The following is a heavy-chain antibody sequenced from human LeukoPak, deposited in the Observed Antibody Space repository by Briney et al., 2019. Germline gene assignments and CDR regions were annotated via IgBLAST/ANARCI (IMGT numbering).Heavy chain of an antibody. CDR2: INWNGGST. D-gene: IGHD6-19*01. CDR3: AKGGSGSGWYFADY. V-gene: IGHV3-20*04. J-gene: IGHJ4*02. Sequence: RSGGSLRLSCAASGFTFDDYGMSWVRQAPGKGLEWVSGINWNGGSTGYADSVKGRFTISRDNAKNSLYLQMNSLRAEDTALYYCAKGGSGSGWYFADYWGQGTLVTVSS. CDR1: GFTFDDYG.